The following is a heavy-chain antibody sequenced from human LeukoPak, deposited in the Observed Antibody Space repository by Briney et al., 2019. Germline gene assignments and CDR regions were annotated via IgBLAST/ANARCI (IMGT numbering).Heavy chain of an antibody. CDR3: AKTVSGSYSYQGGDY. V-gene: IGHV3-74*01. D-gene: IGHD3-10*01. CDR1: GFTFSSYW. J-gene: IGHJ4*02. Sequence: GGSLRLSCAASGFTFSSYWMHWVRQAPGKGLVWVSRINSDGSSTNYADSVKGRFTISRDSAKNTLYLQMNSLRAEDTAVYYCAKTVSGSYSYQGGDYWGQGTLVTVSS. CDR2: INSDGSST.